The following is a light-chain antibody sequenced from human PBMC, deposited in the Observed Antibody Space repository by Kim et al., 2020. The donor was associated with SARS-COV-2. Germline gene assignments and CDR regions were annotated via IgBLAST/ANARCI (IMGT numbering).Light chain of an antibody. V-gene: IGKV1-5*03. J-gene: IGKJ4*02. CDR1: QRISSW. CDR2: EAS. Sequence: ASVGDRVTITCRASQRISSWLAWYQQKPGKAPKVLIYEASSLESGVPSRFSGSGSGTEFTLTISSLQPDDFATYYCQQYNDDPLTFGGGTKVDIK. CDR3: QQYNDDPLT.